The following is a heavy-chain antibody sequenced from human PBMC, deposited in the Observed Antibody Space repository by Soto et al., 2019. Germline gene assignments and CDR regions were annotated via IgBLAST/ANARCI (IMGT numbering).Heavy chain of an antibody. V-gene: IGHV3-48*02. D-gene: IGHD2-8*02. CDR3: ARDWTYCAGGACYYGMDV. Sequence: QTGGSLRLSCAASGFSFSSYRMNWVRQAPGKGLEWVSFISSGGTTMYYADSVKGRFSISRDNVQNSLFLHMNNLRDEDTAVYYCARDWTYCAGGACYYGMDVWGQGTTVTVSS. CDR2: ISSGGTTM. CDR1: GFSFSSYR. J-gene: IGHJ6*02.